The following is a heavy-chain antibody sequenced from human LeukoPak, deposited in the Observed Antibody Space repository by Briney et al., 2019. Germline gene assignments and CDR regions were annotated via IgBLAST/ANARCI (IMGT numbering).Heavy chain of an antibody. J-gene: IGHJ4*02. CDR3: ATVCAVFGECDVFEY. D-gene: IGHD3-10*02. CDR2: IKHDGSET. Sequence: GGSLRLSCAASGFTFSRYWMSWVRQAPGKGLEWVANIKHDGSETYYVDSVKGRFTISRDNAKNSLYLQMNSLRAEDTAVYYCATVCAVFGECDVFEYWGPGTLVTVSS. V-gene: IGHV3-7*01. CDR1: GFTFSRYW.